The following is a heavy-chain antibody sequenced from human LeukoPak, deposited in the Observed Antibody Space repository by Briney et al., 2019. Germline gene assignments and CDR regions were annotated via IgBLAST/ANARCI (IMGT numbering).Heavy chain of an antibody. Sequence: GGSLRLSCAASGFTFSSYAMSWVRQAPGKGLEWVSAISSSGGSTYYADSMKGRFTISRDNSKNTLYLQMNSLRAEDTAVYYCARDYVGASVFDYWGQGTLVTVSS. J-gene: IGHJ4*02. CDR3: ARDYVGASVFDY. D-gene: IGHD1-26*01. CDR1: GFTFSSYA. CDR2: ISSSGGST. V-gene: IGHV3-23*01.